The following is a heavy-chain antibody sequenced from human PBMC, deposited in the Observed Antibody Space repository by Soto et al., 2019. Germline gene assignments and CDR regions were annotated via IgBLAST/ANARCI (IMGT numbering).Heavy chain of an antibody. J-gene: IGHJ5*02. CDR1: GFTFSSYA. CDR3: AKGSEKKLELLFSKIKNWFDP. V-gene: IGHV3-23*01. Sequence: PGGSLRLSCAASGFTFSSYAMSWVRQAPGKGLEWVSAISGSGGSTYYADSVKGRFTISRDNSKNTLYLQMNSLRAEYTAVYYCAKGSEKKLELLFSKIKNWFDPWGQGTLVTVSS. D-gene: IGHD1-7*01. CDR2: ISGSGGST.